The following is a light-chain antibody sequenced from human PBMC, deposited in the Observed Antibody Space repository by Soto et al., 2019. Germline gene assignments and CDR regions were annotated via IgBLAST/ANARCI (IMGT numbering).Light chain of an antibody. J-gene: IGKJ1*01. V-gene: IGKV1-27*01. CDR3: QKYNSAPRSWT. CDR2: AAS. Sequence: DIQMTQSPSSLSASVGDRVTITCRASQGISNYLAWYQQKPGKVPKLLIYAASTLQSGVPSRFSGSGSGTDVTLTIISLQPEDVATYYCQKYNSAPRSWTFGQGTKVEIK. CDR1: QGISNY.